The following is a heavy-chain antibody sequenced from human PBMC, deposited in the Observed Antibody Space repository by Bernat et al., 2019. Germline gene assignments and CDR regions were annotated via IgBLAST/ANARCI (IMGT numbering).Heavy chain of an antibody. V-gene: IGHV4-31*03. J-gene: IGHJ4*02. D-gene: IGHD3-16*02. Sequence: QLQLQESGPRLVEPSQTLSLACTVTGASIAGGSYHWSWGRQYPGKGREWIGFVSTSGSTSYNPSLKSRLSISLETSKNQFSVSLTSVTAADTAVYYCAKGDHLGELSHWGQGALVTVSS. CDR2: VSTSGST. CDR1: GASIAGGSYH. CDR3: AKGDHLGELSH.